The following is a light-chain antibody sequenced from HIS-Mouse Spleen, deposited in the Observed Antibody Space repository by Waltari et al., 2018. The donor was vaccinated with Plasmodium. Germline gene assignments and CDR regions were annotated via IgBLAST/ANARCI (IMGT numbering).Light chain of an antibody. CDR2: EDS. CDR1: AFPKKY. Sequence: SYELTQPPSVSVSPGQTARITCSGDAFPKKYAYWYQQKSGQAPVLVIYEDSKRPAGIPERFSGSSSGTIATLTSSGAQVEDEADYYCYSTDSSGNHRVFGGGTKLTVL. J-gene: IGLJ3*02. V-gene: IGLV3-10*01. CDR3: YSTDSSGNHRV.